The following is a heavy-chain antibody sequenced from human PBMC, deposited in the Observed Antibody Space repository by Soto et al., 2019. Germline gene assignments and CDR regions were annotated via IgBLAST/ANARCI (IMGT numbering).Heavy chain of an antibody. D-gene: IGHD3-22*01. CDR2: IYHSGST. CDR1: GGSFSGYY. Sequence: SETLSLTCAVYGGSFSGYYWSWIRQPPGKGLEWIGEIYHSGSTNYNPSLKSRVTISVDTSKNQFSLKLSSVTAADTAVYYCAREGYYDSSGYYSQGLYYFDYWGQGTLVTVSS. J-gene: IGHJ4*02. V-gene: IGHV4-34*01. CDR3: AREGYYDSSGYYSQGLYYFDY.